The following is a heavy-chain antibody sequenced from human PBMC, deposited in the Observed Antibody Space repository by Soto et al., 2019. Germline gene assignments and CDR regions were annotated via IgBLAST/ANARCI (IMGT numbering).Heavy chain of an antibody. CDR3: APRDSSRFY. V-gene: IGHV4-4*02. CDR1: GVSISSHDW. D-gene: IGHD6-13*01. CDR2: SHQRGNT. J-gene: IGHJ4*02. Sequence: QVQLQESGPGLVKPSGTLSLTCAVSGVSISSHDWWTWVRQPPVKGLAWMGESHQRGNTNYNSSLESRVTRSVDKSKNQFPLTLTSVTVADTAVYSCAPRDSSRFYWGQGTLVTVSP.